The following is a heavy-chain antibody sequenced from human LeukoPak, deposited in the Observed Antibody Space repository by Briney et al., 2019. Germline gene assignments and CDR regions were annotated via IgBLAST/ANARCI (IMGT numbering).Heavy chain of an antibody. D-gene: IGHD5-18*01. Sequence: GGSLRLSCAASGFTFSNHWMHWVRQAPGKGLMWVSRINRGGSRTDYADSVKGRFTISRDDAKNTLYLQLDSLRAEDTAVYFCARGGSDTAMAHDYWGQGTLVTVSS. J-gene: IGHJ4*01. V-gene: IGHV3-74*01. CDR3: ARGGSDTAMAHDY. CDR2: INRGGSRT. CDR1: GFTFSNHW.